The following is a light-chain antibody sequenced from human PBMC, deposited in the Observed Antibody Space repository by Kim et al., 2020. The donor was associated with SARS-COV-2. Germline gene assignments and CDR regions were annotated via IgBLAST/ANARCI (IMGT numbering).Light chain of an antibody. CDR3: QQYNSWPLT. J-gene: IGKJ4*01. Sequence: VSPGERATLSCRASQSITRNVAWYQQKPGQAPRLLIYGAYTRATGIPARFSGSGSGTEFTLTISSLQSEDFALYSCQQYNSWPLTFGGGTKVDIK. CDR1: QSITRN. CDR2: GAY. V-gene: IGKV3-15*01.